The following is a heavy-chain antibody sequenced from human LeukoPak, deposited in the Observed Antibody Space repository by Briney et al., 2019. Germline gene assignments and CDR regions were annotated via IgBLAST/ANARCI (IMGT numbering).Heavy chain of an antibody. D-gene: IGHD6-19*01. CDR2: IHSGGGST. J-gene: IGHJ4*02. CDR1: EYTFTSFY. Sequence: ASVKVSCKASEYTFTSFYLHWVRQAPGQGLEWMGMIHSGGGSTTYAQKFQGRVSMTRDTSTSTVYMELSSLTSEDTAMYYCARLRVADSTTYWGQGTLVTVSS. V-gene: IGHV1-46*03. CDR3: ARLRVADSTTY.